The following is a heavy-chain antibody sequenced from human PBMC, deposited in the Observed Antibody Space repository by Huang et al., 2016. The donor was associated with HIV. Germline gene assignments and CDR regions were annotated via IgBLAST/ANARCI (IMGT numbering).Heavy chain of an antibody. CDR2: ISDTGST. Sequence: QVQLQESGPGLVKPSETLSLSCTVSGGSIRSHHWSWIRQPPGKGLEWIAAISDTGSTNYNPALKSLVSMSLDTSKNNFALKLTSVTAADTAVYYCARSPQIYQTSGLAHYYFDFWGRGTLVTVSS. CDR1: GGSIRSHH. D-gene: IGHD6-19*01. V-gene: IGHV4-59*11. J-gene: IGHJ2*01. CDR3: ARSPQIYQTSGLAHYYFDF.